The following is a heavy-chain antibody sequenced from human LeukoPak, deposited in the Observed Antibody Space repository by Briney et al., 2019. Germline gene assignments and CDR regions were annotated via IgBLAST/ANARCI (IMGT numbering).Heavy chain of an antibody. V-gene: IGHV3-30*03. CDR3: ARGSSRSPRDAFDI. J-gene: IGHJ3*02. CDR1: GFTFSSYG. Sequence: GGSLGLSCAASGFTFSSYGMHWVRQAPGKGLEWVAVISYDGSNKYYADSVKGRFTISRDNSKNTLYLQMNSLRAEDTAVYYCARGSSRSPRDAFDIWGQGTMVTVSS. CDR2: ISYDGSNK.